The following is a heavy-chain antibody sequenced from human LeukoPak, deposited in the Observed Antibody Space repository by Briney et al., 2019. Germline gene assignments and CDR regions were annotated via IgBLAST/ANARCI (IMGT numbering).Heavy chain of an antibody. CDR1: GGTFSSYA. CDR3: ARLPLRSIAVGYYGMDV. V-gene: IGHV1-69*13. J-gene: IGHJ6*02. CDR2: IIPIFGTA. D-gene: IGHD6-6*01. Sequence: SVKVSCKASGGTFSSYAISWVRQAPGQGLEWMGGIIPIFGTANYAQKLQGRVTITADESTSTAYMELSSLRSEDTAVYYCARLPLRSIAVGYYGMDVWGQGTTVTVSS.